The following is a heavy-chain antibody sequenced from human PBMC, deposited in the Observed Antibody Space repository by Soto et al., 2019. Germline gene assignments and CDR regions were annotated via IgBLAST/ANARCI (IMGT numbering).Heavy chain of an antibody. V-gene: IGHV5-51*01. J-gene: IGHJ4*02. Sequence: PGESLKISCRVSGYTFTNDWIAWVRQMPGGGLEWMGIIYPGDSDTRYSPSFQGQVTISVDKSINTAYLQWRSLKASDSAVYYCARVWEMPTVAAYKYWGQATLVNVST. CDR1: GYTFTNDW. CDR3: ARVWEMPTVAAYKY. CDR2: IYPGDSDT. D-gene: IGHD2-21*01.